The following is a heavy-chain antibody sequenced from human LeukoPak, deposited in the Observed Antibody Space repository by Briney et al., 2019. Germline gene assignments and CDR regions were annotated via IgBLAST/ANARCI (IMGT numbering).Heavy chain of an antibody. CDR3: ARERNTMPGFDP. CDR1: GGSISSYY. J-gene: IGHJ5*02. V-gene: IGHV4-59*01. CDR2: IYYSGST. Sequence: KASETLSLTCTVSGGSISSYYWSWIRQPPGKGLEWIGYIYYSGSTNYNPSLKSRVTISVDTSKNQFSLKLSSVTAADTAVYYCARERNTMPGFDPWGQGTLVTVSS. D-gene: IGHD2-2*01.